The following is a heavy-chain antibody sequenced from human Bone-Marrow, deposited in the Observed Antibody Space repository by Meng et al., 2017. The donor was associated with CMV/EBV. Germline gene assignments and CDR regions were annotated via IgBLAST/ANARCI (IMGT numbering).Heavy chain of an antibody. V-gene: IGHV3-21*01. D-gene: IGHD2-8*01. CDR1: GFTFSSYS. Sequence: GESLKISCAASGFTFSSYSMNWVRQAPGKGLEWVSSISSSSSYIYYADSVKGRFTISRDNAKNSLYLQVDSLSAEDTAVYYCARDPSGVRGSNAAFDSWGQGTLITVSS. CDR2: ISSSSSYI. CDR3: ARDPSGVRGSNAAFDS. J-gene: IGHJ3*02.